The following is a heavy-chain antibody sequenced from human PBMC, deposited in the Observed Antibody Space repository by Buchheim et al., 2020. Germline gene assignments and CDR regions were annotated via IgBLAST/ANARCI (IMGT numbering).Heavy chain of an antibody. CDR1: GYTFTGYY. Sequence: QVQLVQSGAEVKKPGASVKVSCKASGYTFTGYYMHWVRQAPGQGLEWMGWINPNSGGTNYAQKFQGWVTMTRDTSISTASMELSRLRSDDTAVYYCARNARMEQLVYTRYYYYGMDVWGQGTT. CDR3: ARNARMEQLVYTRYYYYGMDV. V-gene: IGHV1-2*04. CDR2: INPNSGGT. J-gene: IGHJ6*02. D-gene: IGHD6-6*01.